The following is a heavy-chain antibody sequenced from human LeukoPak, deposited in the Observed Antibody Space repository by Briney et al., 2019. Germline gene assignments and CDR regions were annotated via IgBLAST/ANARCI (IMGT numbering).Heavy chain of an antibody. CDR2: IYPADSDI. Sequence: GESLKISCKGSGYSINNYWIGWVRQMPGKGLEWMGLIYPADSDIRYSPSFQGQVTISADKSISTAYLQWSSLKASDTAMYYCARQEYCSGGSCYTWFDPWGQGTLVTVSS. J-gene: IGHJ5*02. CDR3: ARQEYCSGGSCYTWFDP. CDR1: GYSINNYW. D-gene: IGHD2-15*01. V-gene: IGHV5-51*01.